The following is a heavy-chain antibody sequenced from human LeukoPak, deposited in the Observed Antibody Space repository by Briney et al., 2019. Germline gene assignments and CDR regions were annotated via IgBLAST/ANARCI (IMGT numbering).Heavy chain of an antibody. CDR3: AKPDTETDIVVVVAAPPPFDY. D-gene: IGHD2-15*01. V-gene: IGHV3-30*18. J-gene: IGHJ4*02. CDR2: ISYDGSNK. CDR1: GFTFRTYG. Sequence: TGGSLRLSCAAFGFTFRTYGMHWVRQAPGKGLEWVAVISYDGSNKYYADSVKGRFTISRDNSKNTLYLQMNSLRAEDTAVYYCAKPDTETDIVVVVAAPPPFDYWGQGTLVTVSS.